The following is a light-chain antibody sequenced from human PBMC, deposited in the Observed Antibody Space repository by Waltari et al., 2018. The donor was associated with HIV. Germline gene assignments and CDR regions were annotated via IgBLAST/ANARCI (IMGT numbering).Light chain of an antibody. CDR2: SNN. Sequence: QSVLTQPPSASGTPGQRVTISCSGSSSNIGSNTVNWYQQLPGTAPTLRGYSNNQRPSGGPDRCSGSKSGTSASLASSGLQSEEEADYYCAAWDDSLNAWVFGGGTKLTVL. V-gene: IGLV1-44*01. CDR1: SSNIGSNT. J-gene: IGLJ3*02. CDR3: AAWDDSLNAWV.